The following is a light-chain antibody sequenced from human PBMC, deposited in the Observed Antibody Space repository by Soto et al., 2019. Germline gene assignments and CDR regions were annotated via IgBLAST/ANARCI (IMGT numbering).Light chain of an antibody. J-gene: IGLJ2*01. Sequence: SYVLTQPPSLSVAPGQTATLTCGGNNIGTKNVHWYLQKPGQAPVLVVYDGSDRPSGIPARISGSNAGNTATLTISRVEAGDEADYHCQVWDSSSDHVVFGGGTQLTVL. CDR3: QVWDSSSDHVV. V-gene: IGLV3-21*02. CDR1: NIGTKN. CDR2: DGS.